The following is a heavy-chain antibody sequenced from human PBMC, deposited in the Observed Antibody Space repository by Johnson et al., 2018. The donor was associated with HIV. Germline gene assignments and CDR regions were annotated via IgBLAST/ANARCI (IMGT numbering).Heavy chain of an antibody. J-gene: IGHJ3*02. CDR1: GFTVSSNY. CDR3: ARAYSGSYSPRSAFDI. Sequence: VLLVESGGDLVQPGGSLRLSCAVSGFTVSSNYMSWVRRAPGKGLEWVSGINWNGGSTGYADSVKGRFTISRDNAKNSLYLQMNSLRAEDTALYYCARAYSGSYSPRSAFDIWGQGTMVTVSS. CDR2: INWNGGST. D-gene: IGHD1-26*01. V-gene: IGHV3-20*04.